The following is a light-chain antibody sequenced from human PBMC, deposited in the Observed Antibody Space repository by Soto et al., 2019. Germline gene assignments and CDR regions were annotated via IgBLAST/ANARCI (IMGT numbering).Light chain of an antibody. CDR1: SSDVGGYNY. J-gene: IGLJ1*01. CDR3: SSYTSSSTLYV. CDR2: EVS. V-gene: IGLV2-14*01. Sequence: QSALTQPASVSGSPGQSITISCTGTSSDVGGYNYVSWYQQHPGKAPKLMIFEVSSRPSGVSYRFSGSKSGNTASLTISGLQAEYEADYYCSSYTSSSTLYVFGSGTKVTVL.